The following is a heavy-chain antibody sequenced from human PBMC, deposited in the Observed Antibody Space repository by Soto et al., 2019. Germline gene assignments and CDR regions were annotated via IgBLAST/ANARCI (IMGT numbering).Heavy chain of an antibody. D-gene: IGHD3-10*01. CDR1: GFTFSSYS. CDR3: ARDPPRHYYGQNYYYYGMDV. J-gene: IGHJ6*02. Sequence: GESLKISCAASGFTFSSYSMNWVRQAPGKGLEWVSYISSSSSTIYYADSVKGRFTISRDNAKNSLYLQMNSLRDEDTAVYYCARDPPRHYYGQNYYYYGMDVWGQGTTVTVSS. V-gene: IGHV3-48*02. CDR2: ISSSSSTI.